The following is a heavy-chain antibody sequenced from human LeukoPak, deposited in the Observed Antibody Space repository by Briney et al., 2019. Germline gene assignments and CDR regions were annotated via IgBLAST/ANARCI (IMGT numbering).Heavy chain of an antibody. D-gene: IGHD3-9*01. CDR1: GFTFSSYN. CDR3: ATLRYFDWLLFDY. V-gene: IGHV3-21*01. Sequence: GGSLRLSCAASGFTFSSYNMNWVRQAPGKGLEWVSSITSSSNYIYYAGSVKGRFTISRDNAKNSLYLQMNSLRAEDTAVYYCATLRYFDWLLFDYWGQGTLVTVSS. CDR2: ITSSSNYI. J-gene: IGHJ4*02.